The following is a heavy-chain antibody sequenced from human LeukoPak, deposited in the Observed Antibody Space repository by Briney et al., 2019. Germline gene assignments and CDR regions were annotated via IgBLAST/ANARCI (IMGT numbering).Heavy chain of an antibody. CDR1: GGTFSSYA. D-gene: IGHD6-19*01. CDR3: AKSSCCPGIAVDDWFDP. CDR2: IIPIFGTA. V-gene: IGHV1-69*01. Sequence: GASVKVSCKASGGTFSSYAISWVRQAPGQGLEWMGGIIPIFGTANYAQKFQGRVTITADESTSTASMELSSLRSEDTAVYYCAKSSCCPGIAVDDWFDPWGQGTLVTVSS. J-gene: IGHJ5*02.